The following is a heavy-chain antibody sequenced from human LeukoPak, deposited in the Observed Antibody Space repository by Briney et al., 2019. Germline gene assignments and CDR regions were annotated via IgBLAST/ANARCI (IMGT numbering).Heavy chain of an antibody. CDR1: GFTFSSYA. J-gene: IGHJ4*02. V-gene: IGHV3-23*01. CDR2: ISGSGGST. D-gene: IGHD3-3*01. Sequence: GGSMRLSCAASGFTFSSYAMSWVRQAPGKGLEWVSAISGSGGSTYYADSVKGRFTISRDNSKNTLYLQMNSLRAEDTAVYYCATTRGFLEWLLPPGYWGQGTLVTVSS. CDR3: ATTRGFLEWLLPPGY.